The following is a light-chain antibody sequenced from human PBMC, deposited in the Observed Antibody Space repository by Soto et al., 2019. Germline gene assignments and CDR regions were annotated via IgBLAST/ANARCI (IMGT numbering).Light chain of an antibody. CDR3: QNYNSAPWT. CDR2: AAS. J-gene: IGKJ1*01. Sequence: DIQMTQSPSSLSASVGDRVTITCRASQVISNYLAWYQQKPGKVPKLLIYAASTLQSGVPFRFSGSGSGTDFTLSISSLQPEDVATYYCQNYNSAPWTFGVGSQVEIK. CDR1: QVISNY. V-gene: IGKV1-27*01.